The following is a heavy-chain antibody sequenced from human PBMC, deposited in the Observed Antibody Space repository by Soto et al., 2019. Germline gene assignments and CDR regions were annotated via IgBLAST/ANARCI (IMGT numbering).Heavy chain of an antibody. CDR1: GGSINNGNYY. J-gene: IGHJ4*02. CDR3: ARHLKAVAAAMAY. CDR2: IHYGAST. D-gene: IGHD6-19*01. Sequence: SETLSLTCTVSGGSINNGNYYWSWIRQLPGKGLEWIGYIHYGASTYYNPSRKSRVTITIDTSKNQFSLRLRSVTAADTSVYYCARHLKAVAAAMAYWGQGIPVTVSS. V-gene: IGHV4-30-4*08.